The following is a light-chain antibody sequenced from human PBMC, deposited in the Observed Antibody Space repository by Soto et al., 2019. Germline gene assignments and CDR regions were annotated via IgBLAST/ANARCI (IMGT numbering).Light chain of an antibody. J-gene: IGLJ1*01. CDR2: DVS. V-gene: IGLV2-11*01. CDR3: CSYAGSYTYV. CDR1: SSDVGAYNH. Sequence: QSALTQTRSVSGSPGQSVTISCTGTSSDVGAYNHVSWYQQYPGKAPKLTIYDVSKRPSGVPDRFSGSKSGNTASLTISGLQAEDEADYYCCSYAGSYTYVFGTGTKGTVL.